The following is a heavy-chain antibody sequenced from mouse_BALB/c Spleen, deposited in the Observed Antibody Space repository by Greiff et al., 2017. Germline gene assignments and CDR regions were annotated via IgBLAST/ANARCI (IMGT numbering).Heavy chain of an antibody. J-gene: IGHJ4*01. CDR1: GFTFSSFG. D-gene: IGHD2-2*01. CDR2: ISSGSSTI. CDR3: ARYYGYDRGYAMDY. Sequence: EVQLVESGGGLVQPGGSRKLSCAASGFTFSSFGMHWVRQAPEKGLEWVAYISSGSSTIYYADTVKGRFTISRDNPKNTLFLQMTSLRSEDTAMYYCARYYGYDRGYAMDYWGQGTSVTVSS. V-gene: IGHV5-17*02.